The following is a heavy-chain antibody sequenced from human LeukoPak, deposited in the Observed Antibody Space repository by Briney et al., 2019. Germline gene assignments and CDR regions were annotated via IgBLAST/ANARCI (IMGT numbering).Heavy chain of an antibody. CDR3: ARALGSSGRPHAFDI. CDR2: IIPILGIA. D-gene: IGHD6-19*01. Sequence: GASVKVSCKASGGTFSSYAISWVRQAPGQGLEWMGRIIPILGIANYAQRFQGRVTITADKSTSTAYMELSSLRSEDTAVYYCARALGSSGRPHAFDIWGQGTMVTVSS. CDR1: GGTFSSYA. J-gene: IGHJ3*02. V-gene: IGHV1-69*04.